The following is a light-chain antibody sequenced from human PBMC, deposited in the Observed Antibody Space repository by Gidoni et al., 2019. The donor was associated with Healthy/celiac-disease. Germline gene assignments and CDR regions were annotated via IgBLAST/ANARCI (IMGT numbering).Light chain of an antibody. CDR1: QSISSW. Sequence: DIQMTQSPSTLSASVGERVTITCRASQSISSWLAWYQQKPGKAPKLLCYKASSLESGVPSRFSGSESVTEFTFTISSLQPDDFATYYCQQYNSYSETFGQGTKVEIK. J-gene: IGKJ1*01. V-gene: IGKV1-5*03. CDR2: KAS. CDR3: QQYNSYSET.